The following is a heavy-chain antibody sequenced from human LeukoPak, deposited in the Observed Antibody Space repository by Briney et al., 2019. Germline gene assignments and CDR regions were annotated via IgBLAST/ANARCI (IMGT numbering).Heavy chain of an antibody. D-gene: IGHD3-3*01. CDR3: ASSPGYYDFWRGYLSGIRYFDY. V-gene: IGHV4-39*07. CDR1: GGFISSSSYY. J-gene: IGHJ4*02. Sequence: PSETLSLTFTVSGGFISSSSYYWGWIRQPPGKGLEWIGSIYYSGSTYHNPSLKSRVTISVDTSKNQFSLKLSSVTAADTAVYYCASSPGYYDFWRGYLSGIRYFDYWGQGTLVTVSS. CDR2: IYYSGST.